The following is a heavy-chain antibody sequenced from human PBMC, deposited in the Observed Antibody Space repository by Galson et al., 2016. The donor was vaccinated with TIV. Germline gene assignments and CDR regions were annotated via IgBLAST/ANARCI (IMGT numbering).Heavy chain of an antibody. Sequence: PALVKPTQTLTLTCTFSGFSLTTSGVGMGWIRQPPGKALEWLAHIYWDDDERYSPSLKSRLTITQYTTKSQVVLTMTNMDPMDTATYYCAHLPNMFYYGMDVWGQGTTVTVSS. CDR3: AHLPNMFYYGMDV. J-gene: IGHJ6*02. D-gene: IGHD3-10*02. CDR1: GFSLTTSGVG. CDR2: IYWDDDE. V-gene: IGHV2-5*02.